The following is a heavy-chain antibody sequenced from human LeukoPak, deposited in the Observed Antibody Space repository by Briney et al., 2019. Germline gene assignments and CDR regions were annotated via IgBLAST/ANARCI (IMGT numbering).Heavy chain of an antibody. CDR2: IFYGEST. CDR3: ARQLPTAAADTRGYFDY. CDR1: AGSIRNGDDD. Sequence: PSETLSLTCSVSAGSIRNGDDDWGWIRQAPGKGLEWIGCIFYGESTHYYRSLKSRATISVYTSKNPFSLKRTSVTAADAAIYYCARQLPTAAADTRGYFDYWGQGTVVTVSS. V-gene: IGHV4-39*01. D-gene: IGHD6-25*01. J-gene: IGHJ4*01.